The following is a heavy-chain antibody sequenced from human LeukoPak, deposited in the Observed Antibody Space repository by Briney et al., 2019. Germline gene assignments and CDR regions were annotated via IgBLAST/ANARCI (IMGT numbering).Heavy chain of an antibody. V-gene: IGHV4-59*01. CDR3: ARVGLVGSSWYSDYYGTDV. D-gene: IGHD6-13*01. J-gene: IGHJ6*02. CDR2: IYYSGST. CDR1: GGSISSYY. Sequence: SETLSLTCTVSGGSISSYYWSWIRQPPGKGLEWIGYIYYSGSTNYNPSLKSRVTISVDTSKNQFSLKLSSVTAADTAVYYCARVGLVGSSWYSDYYGTDVWGQGNPGHRLL.